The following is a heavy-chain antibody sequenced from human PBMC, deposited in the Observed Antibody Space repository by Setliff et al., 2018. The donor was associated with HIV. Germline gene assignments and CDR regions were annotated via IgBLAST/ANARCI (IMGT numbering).Heavy chain of an antibody. J-gene: IGHJ4*02. CDR3: ARARGSPTSYFDY. Sequence: LRLSCAASGFTFSSYWMHWVRQAPGKGLVWVSRINSDGSSTSYADSVKGRFTISRDNAKNTVYLQMNSLRGEDTAVYYCARARGSPTSYFDYWGQGTLVTVSS. CDR2: INSDGSST. CDR1: GFTFSSYW. D-gene: IGHD1-26*01. V-gene: IGHV3-74*01.